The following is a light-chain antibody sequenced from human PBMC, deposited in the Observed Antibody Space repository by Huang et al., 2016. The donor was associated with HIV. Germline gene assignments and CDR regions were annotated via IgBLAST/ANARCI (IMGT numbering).Light chain of an antibody. V-gene: IGKV3-15*01. Sequence: EMVMTQSPATLSVSPGEGATLSCRASQSVSTKLAWYQQKPGQAPRLLIYGTSTRATGVPATFSGSGSGTEFTRTISNLRSEDFAVYYCQQYNIWPRTFGGGTKVEI. CDR2: GTS. CDR3: QQYNIWPRT. J-gene: IGKJ4*01. CDR1: QSVSTK.